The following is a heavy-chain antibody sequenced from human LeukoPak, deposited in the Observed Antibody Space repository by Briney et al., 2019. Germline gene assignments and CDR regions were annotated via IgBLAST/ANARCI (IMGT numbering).Heavy chain of an antibody. D-gene: IGHD6-13*01. Sequence: ASVKVSCKASGYTFTGYYMHWVRQAPGQGLEWMGRINPNSGGTNYAQKFQGRVTMTRDTSISTAYMELSRLRSDDTAVYYCARAVYSSSWENFDYWGQGTLVTVSS. CDR1: GYTFTGYY. V-gene: IGHV1-2*06. CDR2: INPNSGGT. CDR3: ARAVYSSSWENFDY. J-gene: IGHJ4*02.